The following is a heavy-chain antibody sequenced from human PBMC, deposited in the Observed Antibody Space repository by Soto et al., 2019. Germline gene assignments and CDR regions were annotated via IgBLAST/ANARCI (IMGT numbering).Heavy chain of an antibody. J-gene: IGHJ5*01. CDR2: IYYSGTT. CDR3: ARLIGDSWLDS. Sequence: SETLSLTCTVSGGSISSYYWSWIRQPPGKGLEWIGYIYYSGTTNYNPSLKSRVTINADTSNKQLSLQLNSVTPDDTAVYYCARLIGDSWLDSWGQGTLVTVSS. CDR1: GGSISSYY. V-gene: IGHV4-59*08.